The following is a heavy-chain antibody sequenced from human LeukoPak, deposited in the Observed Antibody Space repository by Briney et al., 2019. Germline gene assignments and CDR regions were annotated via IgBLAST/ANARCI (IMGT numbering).Heavy chain of an antibody. Sequence: PSETLSLTCTVSGGSISSYYWSSIRQPPGKGLEWIGYIYYSGSTNYNPSLKSRVTISVDTSKNQFSLKLSSVTAADTAVYYCARGGGDFWSGYFSDYYMDVWGKGTTVTVSS. CDR3: ARGGGDFWSGYFSDYYMDV. J-gene: IGHJ6*03. CDR2: IYYSGST. CDR1: GGSISSYY. V-gene: IGHV4-59*01. D-gene: IGHD3-3*01.